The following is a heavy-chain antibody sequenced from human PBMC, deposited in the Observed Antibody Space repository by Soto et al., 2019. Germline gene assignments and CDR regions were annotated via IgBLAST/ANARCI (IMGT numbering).Heavy chain of an antibody. CDR3: ARDRQLPMVRGPTYYYYGMDV. Sequence: GGSLRLSCAASGFTFSSYAMHWVRQAPGKGLEWVAVISYDGSNKYYADSVKGRFTISRDNSKNTLYLQMNSLRAEDTAVYYCARDRQLPMVRGPTYYYYGMDVWGQGTTVTVSS. J-gene: IGHJ6*02. CDR2: ISYDGSNK. CDR1: GFTFSSYA. D-gene: IGHD3-10*01. V-gene: IGHV3-30-3*01.